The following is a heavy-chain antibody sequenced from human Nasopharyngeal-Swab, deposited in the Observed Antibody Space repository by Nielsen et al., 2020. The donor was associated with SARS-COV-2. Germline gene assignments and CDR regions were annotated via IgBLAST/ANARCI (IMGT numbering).Heavy chain of an antibody. Sequence: SETLSLTCAVSGGSFSGYYWSWIRQPPGKGLEWIGEINHSGSTNYNPSLKSRVTISVDTSKNQFSLKLSSVPAADTAVYYCARVELAIISWDGNWFDPWGQGTLVTVSS. D-gene: IGHD1-7*01. CDR3: ARVELAIISWDGNWFDP. J-gene: IGHJ5*02. CDR2: INHSGST. CDR1: GGSFSGYY. V-gene: IGHV4-34*01.